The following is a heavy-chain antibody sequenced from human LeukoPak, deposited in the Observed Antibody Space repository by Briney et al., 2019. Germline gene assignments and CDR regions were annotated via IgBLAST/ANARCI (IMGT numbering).Heavy chain of an antibody. D-gene: IGHD5-18*01. V-gene: IGHV1-46*01. J-gene: IGHJ4*02. Sequence: ASVKVSCKASGYTFTSYYMHWVRQAPGQGLEWMGIINPSGGSTSYAQKFQGRVTMTRDMSTSTVYMELSSLRSEDTAVYYCAREDGTAMVLTPSYYFDYWGQGTLVTVSS. CDR3: AREDGTAMVLTPSYYFDY. CDR1: GYTFTSYY. CDR2: INPSGGST.